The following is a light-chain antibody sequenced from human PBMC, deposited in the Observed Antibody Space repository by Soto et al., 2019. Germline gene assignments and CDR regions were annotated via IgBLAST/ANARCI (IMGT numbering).Light chain of an antibody. J-gene: IGKJ1*01. CDR3: QQYNNWPRT. V-gene: IGKV3-15*01. CDR1: QSVSSN. CDR2: DAS. Sequence: EIVMTQSPATLSVSPGEGATLSCRASQSVSSNLAWYQLKPGQAPRLLIYDASTRATGIPARFSGSGSGTEFTLPISSLQSEDFAVYYCQQYNNWPRTFGQGTKVEIK.